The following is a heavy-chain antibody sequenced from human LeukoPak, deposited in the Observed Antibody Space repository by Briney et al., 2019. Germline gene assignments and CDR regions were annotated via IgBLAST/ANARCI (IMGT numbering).Heavy chain of an antibody. CDR2: IKQDGSEK. CDR1: GFTFSSYW. V-gene: IGHV3-7*01. D-gene: IGHD3-22*01. Sequence: GGSLRLSCAASGFTFSSYWMSWVRQAPGKGLEWVANIKQDGSEKYYVDSVKGRFTISRDNAKNSLYLQMNSLRAEDTAVYYCARGHGYYYDSSGYSDFDYWGQGTLVTVSS. CDR3: ARGHGYYYDSSGYSDFDY. J-gene: IGHJ4*02.